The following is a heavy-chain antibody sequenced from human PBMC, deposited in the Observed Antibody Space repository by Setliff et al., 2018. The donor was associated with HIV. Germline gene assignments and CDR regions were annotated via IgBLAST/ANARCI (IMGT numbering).Heavy chain of an antibody. CDR2: ISPDIGDT. J-gene: IGHJ4*02. D-gene: IGHD3-22*01. CDR3: GNFKYYSDRSYYYSVGPGVY. V-gene: IGHV1-2*06. Sequence: ASVKVSCKASGYTFNDNYIHWVRQAPGQGLEWMGRISPDIGDTNYAQMFHGRVTMTRDTSISTAYMELSSLKSDDTAVYYCGNFKYYSDRSYYYSVGPGVYWGQGTLVT. CDR1: GYTFNDNY.